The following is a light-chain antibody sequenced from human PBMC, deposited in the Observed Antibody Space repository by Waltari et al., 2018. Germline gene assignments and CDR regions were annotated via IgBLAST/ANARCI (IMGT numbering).Light chain of an antibody. CDR2: SAS. J-gene: IGKJ3*01. V-gene: IGKV1-39*01. Sequence: DIRMLQSPSPLSASLGDRVTVTCRASQNIMTYLNWYHHKPGNAPELLIYSASKLQRGVPSRFSGSGSGTDFTLTISRLQPADFATYYCQQSYSVPFTFGPGTNVDRK. CDR1: QNIMTY. CDR3: QQSYSVPFT.